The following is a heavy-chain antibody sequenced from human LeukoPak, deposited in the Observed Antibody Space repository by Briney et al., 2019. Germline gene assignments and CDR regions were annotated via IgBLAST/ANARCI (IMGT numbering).Heavy chain of an antibody. CDR1: GGSISSYY. V-gene: IGHV4-59*12. Sequence: SETLSLTCTVSGGSISSYYWSWIRQPPGKGLEWIGSIYYGGSTYYNSSLKSRVTISVDISKNQFSLKVSPVTAADTAVYYCARDAGHQLSRRNYYAMDVWGQGTTVTVSS. CDR2: IYYGGST. CDR3: ARDAGHQLSRRNYYAMDV. D-gene: IGHD2-2*01. J-gene: IGHJ6*02.